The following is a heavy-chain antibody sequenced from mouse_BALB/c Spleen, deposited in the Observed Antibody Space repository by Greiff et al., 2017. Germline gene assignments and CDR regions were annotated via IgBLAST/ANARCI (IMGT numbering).Heavy chain of an antibody. CDR1: GFTFTDYY. CDR2: IRNKANGYTT. J-gene: IGHJ3*01. V-gene: IGHV7-3*02. Sequence: EVKLVESGGGLVQPGGSLRLSCAPSGFTFTDYYMSWVRQPPGKALEWLGFIRNKANGYTTEYSASVKGRFTISRDNSQSILYLQMNTLRAEVSATYYCARDSTMITTGPFAYWGQGTLVTVSA. CDR3: ARDSTMITTGPFAY. D-gene: IGHD2-4*01.